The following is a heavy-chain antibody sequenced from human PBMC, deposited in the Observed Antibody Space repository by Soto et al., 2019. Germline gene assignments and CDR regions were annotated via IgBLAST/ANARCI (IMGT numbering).Heavy chain of an antibody. V-gene: IGHV1-3*01. CDR1: GFTFTNYA. CDR3: ARDRSSSNYYYYYVRDV. D-gene: IGHD6-13*01. J-gene: IGHJ6*02. Sequence: ASVKVSCKASGFTFTNYAIHWVRQAPGQRLEWMGWMNVGSGNTKYSRNFQGRVTITRDTSASTAYMELSSLRSEDTAVYYCARDRSSSNYYYYYVRDVGGRGTPVPSP. CDR2: MNVGSGNT.